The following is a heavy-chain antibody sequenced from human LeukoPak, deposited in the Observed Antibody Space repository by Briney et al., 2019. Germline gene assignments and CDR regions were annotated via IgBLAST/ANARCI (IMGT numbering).Heavy chain of an antibody. CDR3: AKKQSYYYDSSALRGGGYFDY. D-gene: IGHD3-22*01. CDR2: ISGSGGST. CDR1: GFTFSSYA. Sequence: GGSLRLSCAASGFTFSSYAMSWVRQAPGKGLEWVSAISGSGGSTYYADSVKGRFTISRDNSKNTLDLQMNSLRAEDTAVYYCAKKQSYYYDSSALRGGGYFDYWGQGTLVTVSS. J-gene: IGHJ4*02. V-gene: IGHV3-23*01.